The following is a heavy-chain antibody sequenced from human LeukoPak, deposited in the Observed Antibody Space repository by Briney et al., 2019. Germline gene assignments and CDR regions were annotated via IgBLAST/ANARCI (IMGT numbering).Heavy chain of an antibody. D-gene: IGHD2-2*01. CDR3: ARGPPESTSSDY. CDR2: MNPNTTNT. J-gene: IGHJ4*02. CDR1: GYTFSSYD. Sequence: ASVKVSCKASGYTFSSYDINWVRQATGQGLEWLGWMNPNTTNTGYAQSFQGRVTMTSDTPMNTAYMELRRLTSEDTGVYYCARGPPESTSSDYWGQGTLVIVSS. V-gene: IGHV1-8*01.